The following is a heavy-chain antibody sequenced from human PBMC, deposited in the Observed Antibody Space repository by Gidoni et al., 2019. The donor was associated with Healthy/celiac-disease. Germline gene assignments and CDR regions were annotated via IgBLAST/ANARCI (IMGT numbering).Heavy chain of an antibody. D-gene: IGHD1-26*01. CDR1: GFTLRSYS. J-gene: IGHJ5*02. CDR2: ISSSSSYI. V-gene: IGHV3-21*01. Sequence: EVQLVESGGGLVKPGGSLRLSCAASGFTLRSYSMNWVRQAPGKGLERVSSISSSSSYIYYADSVKGRFTISRDNAKNSLYLQMNSLRAEDTAVYYCARDGQRGWELLWFDPWGQGTLVTVSS. CDR3: ARDGQRGWELLWFDP.